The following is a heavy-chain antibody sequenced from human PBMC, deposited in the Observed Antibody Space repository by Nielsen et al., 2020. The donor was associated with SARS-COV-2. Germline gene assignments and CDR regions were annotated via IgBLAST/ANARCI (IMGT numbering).Heavy chain of an antibody. CDR2: IIPIFGTA. V-gene: IGHV1-69*06. D-gene: IGHD3-3*01. CDR1: GGTFSSYA. CDR3: ARSNYDFWSGYYPFDY. Sequence: SVKVSCKASGGTFSSYAISWVRQAPGQGLEWMGGIIPIFGTANYAQKFQGRVTITADKSTSTAYMELSSLRSEDTAVYYCARSNYDFWSGYYPFDYWGQGTLVTVPS. J-gene: IGHJ4*02.